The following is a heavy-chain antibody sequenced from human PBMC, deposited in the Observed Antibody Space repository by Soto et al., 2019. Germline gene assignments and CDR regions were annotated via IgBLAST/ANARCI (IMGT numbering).Heavy chain of an antibody. Sequence: QAQLVESGGGVVQPGTSLRLSCAASGLTFSSYGMHWVRQAPGKGLEWVAVIWHDGSKKYYADFVKGRFTISRDNSNNTLYLHMNTLRTEDTATYYCARLAAVFTWGQGTLVTVSS. D-gene: IGHD1-20*01. CDR3: ARLAAVFT. V-gene: IGHV3-33*01. J-gene: IGHJ5*02. CDR2: IWHDGSKK. CDR1: GLTFSSYG.